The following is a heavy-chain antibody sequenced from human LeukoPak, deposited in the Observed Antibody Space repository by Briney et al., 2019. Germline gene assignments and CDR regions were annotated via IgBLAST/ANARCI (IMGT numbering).Heavy chain of an antibody. D-gene: IGHD3-10*01. V-gene: IGHV5-51*01. CDR2: IYPGDSDT. CDR1: GSSFTTYW. J-gene: IGHJ4*02. CDR3: ARQHGSGNYYSRAIDY. Sequence: GESLQISGAASGSSFTTYWSGCMRQMPGKGLEWMGIIYPGDSDTRYSPSFQGQVTISADKSRSTAYLQWSSLKASDMAIDYCARQHGSGNYYSRAIDYWGQGTLVTVSS.